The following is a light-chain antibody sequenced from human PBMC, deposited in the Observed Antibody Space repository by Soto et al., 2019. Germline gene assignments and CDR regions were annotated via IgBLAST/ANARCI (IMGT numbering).Light chain of an antibody. J-gene: IGKJ3*01. CDR2: AAS. CDR1: QGISSF. Sequence: DIQLTQSPSFLSASVGDRVTITCRASQGISSFVAWYQQKPGKAPKLLIYAASTLQSGVPSRFSGSGSGTEFTLTIRSLQPEDFATYYCQLLQSYPLTFGPGTKVDIK. CDR3: QLLQSYPLT. V-gene: IGKV1-9*01.